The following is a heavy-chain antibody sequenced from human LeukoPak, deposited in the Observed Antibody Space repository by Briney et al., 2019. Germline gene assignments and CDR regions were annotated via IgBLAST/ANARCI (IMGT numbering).Heavy chain of an antibody. CDR2: IWYDGSNK. CDR1: GFSFSSYG. Sequence: PGGSLRLSCVASGFSFSSYGMHWVRQAPGKGLEWVAVIWYDGSNKYYADSVKGRFTISRDNSKNTMYLQMNSLRAEDTAVYYCAKDLAGDADHWGQGTLVTVSS. J-gene: IGHJ4*02. V-gene: IGHV3-33*06. D-gene: IGHD4-17*01. CDR3: AKDLAGDADH.